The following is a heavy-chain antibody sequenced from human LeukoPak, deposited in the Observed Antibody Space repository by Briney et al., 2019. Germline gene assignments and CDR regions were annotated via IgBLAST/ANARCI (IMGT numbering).Heavy chain of an antibody. V-gene: IGHV3-74*01. Sequence: GGSLRLSCAASGFTFSNYLMHWVRQTPGKGLVWISRISTDGSFTNYADSVKGRFTISRDNSKNTLYLQMNSLRAEDTAVYYCAREFLTTVTSNLGYWGQGTLVTVSS. CDR3: AREFLTTVTSNLGY. J-gene: IGHJ4*02. CDR1: GFTFSNYL. D-gene: IGHD4-17*01. CDR2: ISTDGSFT.